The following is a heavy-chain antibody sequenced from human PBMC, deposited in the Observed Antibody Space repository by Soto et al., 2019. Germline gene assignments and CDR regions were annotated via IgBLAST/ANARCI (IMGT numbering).Heavy chain of an antibody. D-gene: IGHD6-13*01. V-gene: IGHV3-23*01. Sequence: GGSLRLSCAASGFTFSSYAMSWVRQAPGKGLEWVSAISGSGGSTYYADSVKGRFTISRDNSKNTLYLQMNSLRAEDTAVYYCAKLGGIAAADPGPYDYFDYWGQGTLVTVSS. CDR1: GFTFSSYA. J-gene: IGHJ4*02. CDR3: AKLGGIAAADPGPYDYFDY. CDR2: ISGSGGST.